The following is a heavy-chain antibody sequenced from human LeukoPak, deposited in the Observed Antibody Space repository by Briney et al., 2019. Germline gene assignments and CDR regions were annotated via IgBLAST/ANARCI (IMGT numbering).Heavy chain of an antibody. CDR2: IYYSGST. D-gene: IGHD6-13*01. Sequence: SETLSLTCTVSGGSISSYYWSWIRQPPGKGLEWIGYIYYSGSTNYNPSLKSRVTISVDTSKNQFSLKLSSVTAADTAVYYCARLGSSMAAAGRYDYWGQGTLVTVSS. V-gene: IGHV4-59*08. CDR1: GGSISSYY. CDR3: ARLGSSMAAAGRYDY. J-gene: IGHJ4*02.